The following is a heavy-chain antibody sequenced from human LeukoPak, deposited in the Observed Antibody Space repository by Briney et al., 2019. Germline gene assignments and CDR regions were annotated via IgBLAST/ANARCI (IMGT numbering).Heavy chain of an antibody. CDR1: GGSISSSNW. V-gene: IGHV4-4*02. CDR3: ARVSSGATTVDY. J-gene: IGHJ4*02. CDR2: IYHSGST. Sequence: RPSETLSLTCAVSGGSISSSNWWSWVRQPPGQGLEWIGEIYHSGSTNYNPSLKSRVTISVDKSKNQFSLKLSSVTAADTAVYYCARVSSGATTVDYWGQGTLVTVSS. D-gene: IGHD1-26*01.